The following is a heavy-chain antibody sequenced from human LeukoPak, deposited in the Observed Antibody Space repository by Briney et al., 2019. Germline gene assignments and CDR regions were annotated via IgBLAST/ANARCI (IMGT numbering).Heavy chain of an antibody. J-gene: IGHJ6*04. Sequence: GGSLRLSCAASGFTFSDYYMNWVRQAPGKGLEWVSYIRSSGSTIYYADSVKGRFTISRDNAKNSLYLQMNSLRAEDTAVYYCAELGITMIGGVWGKGTTVTISS. CDR1: GFTFSDYY. D-gene: IGHD3-10*02. CDR3: AELGITMIGGV. V-gene: IGHV3-11*04. CDR2: IRSSGSTI.